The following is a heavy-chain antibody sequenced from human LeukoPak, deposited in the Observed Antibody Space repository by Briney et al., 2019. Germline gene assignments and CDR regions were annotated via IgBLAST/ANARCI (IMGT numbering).Heavy chain of an antibody. J-gene: IGHJ4*02. D-gene: IGHD1-26*01. CDR3: ARLGIMGYYFDY. CDR1: GGSISSSSYY. CDR2: IYYSGST. Sequence: SETLSLTCTVSGGSISSSSYYWGWIRQPPGKGLEWIGSIYYSGSTYYNPSLKSRVTISVDTSKNQFSLKLSSVTAADTAVYYCARLGIMGYYFDYWGQGTLATVSS. V-gene: IGHV4-39*01.